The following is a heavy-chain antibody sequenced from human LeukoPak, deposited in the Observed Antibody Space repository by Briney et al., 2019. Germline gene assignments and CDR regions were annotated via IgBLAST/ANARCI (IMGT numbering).Heavy chain of an antibody. V-gene: IGHV1-18*01. CDR1: GYTFTSYG. Sequence: GASVKVSCKASGYTFTSYGISWVRQAPGQGLEWMGWISAYNGNTNYAQKLQGRVTMTTDASTSTAYMELRSLRSDDTAVYYCARANVFHYYDSIWYFDLWGRGTLVTVSS. J-gene: IGHJ2*01. CDR2: ISAYNGNT. D-gene: IGHD3-22*01. CDR3: ARANVFHYYDSIWYFDL.